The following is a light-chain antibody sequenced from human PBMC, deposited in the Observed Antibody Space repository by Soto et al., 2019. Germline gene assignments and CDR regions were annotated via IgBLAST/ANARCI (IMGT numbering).Light chain of an antibody. V-gene: IGLV2-14*01. CDR2: EVS. J-gene: IGLJ1*01. CDR1: SSDVGGYNY. Sequence: QSALTQPASVSGCPGQSITISCTGTSSDVGGYNYVSWYQQHPGKAPKLMIYEVSNRPSGVSNRFSGSKSGNTASLTISGLQAEDEADYYCSSYTSSSTSYVFGTGTQLTVL. CDR3: SSYTSSSTSYV.